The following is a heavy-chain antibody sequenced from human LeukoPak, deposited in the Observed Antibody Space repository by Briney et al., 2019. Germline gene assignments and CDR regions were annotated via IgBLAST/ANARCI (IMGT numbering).Heavy chain of an antibody. V-gene: IGHV4-59*01. CDR3: ARGYSSGWLHYYYYYMDV. Sequence: SETLSLTCTVSGGSISSYYWSWIRQPPGKGLEWIGYIYYSGSTNYNPSLKSRVTISVDTSKNQFSLKLSSVTAADTAVYYCARGYSSGWLHYYYYYMDVWGTGTTVTISS. CDR1: GGSISSYY. D-gene: IGHD6-19*01. J-gene: IGHJ6*03. CDR2: IYYSGST.